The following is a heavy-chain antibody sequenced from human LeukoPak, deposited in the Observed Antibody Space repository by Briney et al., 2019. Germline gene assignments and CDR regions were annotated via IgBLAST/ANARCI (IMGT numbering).Heavy chain of an antibody. J-gene: IGHJ5*02. CDR3: ARLGVHEDLTGYYNDWFDP. V-gene: IGHV3-30-3*01. CDR2: ISYDGSNK. Sequence: GGSLRLSCAAFGFTFSSYAMHWVRQAPGKGLEWVAVISYDGSNKYYADSVKGRFTISRDNSKNTLYLQMNSLRAEDTAVYYCARLGVHEDLTGYYNDWFDPWGQGTLVTVSS. CDR1: GFTFSSYA. D-gene: IGHD3-9*01.